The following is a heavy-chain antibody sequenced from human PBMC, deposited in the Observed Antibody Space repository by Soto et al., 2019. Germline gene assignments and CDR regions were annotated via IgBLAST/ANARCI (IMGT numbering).Heavy chain of an antibody. CDR3: ARDKGSSGYYPDAFDI. CDR2: IYYSGST. Sequence: QVQLQESGPGLVKPSQTLSLTCTVSGGSVSSGDYYWSWIRPPPGKGLEWIGYIYYSGSTYYNPSLKSRVTISVDTSKNQFALKLSSVTAADTAVYYCARDKGSSGYYPDAFDIWGQGTMVTVSS. CDR1: GGSVSSGDYY. J-gene: IGHJ3*02. D-gene: IGHD3-22*01. V-gene: IGHV4-30-4*01.